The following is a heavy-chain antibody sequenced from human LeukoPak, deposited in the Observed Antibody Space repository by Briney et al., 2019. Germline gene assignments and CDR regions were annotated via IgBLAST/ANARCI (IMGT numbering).Heavy chain of an antibody. J-gene: IGHJ4*02. Sequence: GGSLRLSCAASGFTFSSYGMHWVRQAPGKGLEWVALIRYDGSNKYYADSVKGRFTISRDNSKNTLYLQMNSLRAEDTAVYYCAKDLRTDVLRFLEWYFDYWGQGTLVTVSS. V-gene: IGHV3-30*02. CDR3: AKDLRTDVLRFLEWYFDY. CDR2: IRYDGSNK. D-gene: IGHD3-3*01. CDR1: GFTFSSYG.